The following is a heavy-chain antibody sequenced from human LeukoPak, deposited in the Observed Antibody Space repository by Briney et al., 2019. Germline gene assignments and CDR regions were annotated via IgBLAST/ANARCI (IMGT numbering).Heavy chain of an antibody. CDR1: GYTFTSYD. CDR2: MNPNSGNT. CDR3: ARNKRFLMPRAFDN. D-gene: IGHD2-2*01. V-gene: IGHV1-8*01. J-gene: IGHJ3*02. Sequence: ASVKVSCKASGYTFTSYDINWVRQATGQGLEWMGWMNPNSGNTGYAQKFQGRVTMTRNTSISTAYMELSSLRSEDTAVYYCARNKRFLMPRAFDNWGQGTMVTVSP.